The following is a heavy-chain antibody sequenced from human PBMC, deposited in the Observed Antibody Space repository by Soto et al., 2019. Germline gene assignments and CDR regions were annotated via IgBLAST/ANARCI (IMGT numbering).Heavy chain of an antibody. J-gene: IGHJ6*02. CDR1: GFTFSSYA. CDR3: ARDRYNWNDADYYYYYGMDV. Sequence: GGSLRLSCAASGFTFSSYAMHWVRQAPGKGLEWVAVISYDGSNKYYADSVKGRFTISRDNSKNTLYLQMNSLRAEDTAVYYCARDRYNWNDADYYYYYGMDVWGQGTTVTVSS. D-gene: IGHD1-1*01. V-gene: IGHV3-30-3*01. CDR2: ISYDGSNK.